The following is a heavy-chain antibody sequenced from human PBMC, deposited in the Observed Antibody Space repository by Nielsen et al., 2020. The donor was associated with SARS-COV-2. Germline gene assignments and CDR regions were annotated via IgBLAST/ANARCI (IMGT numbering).Heavy chain of an antibody. Sequence: LKISCAASGFTFRDFAMTWVRQAPGKGLERVSSLSTNSGGTYYADSVKGRFTISRDNSKNTLFLHMNSLRAEDTAVDYCAKGNSKLSWFGELALYYYYYGLDVWGQGTTVTVSS. CDR1: GFTFRDFA. V-gene: IGHV3-23*01. CDR2: LSTNSGGT. J-gene: IGHJ6*02. D-gene: IGHD3-10*01. CDR3: AKGNSKLSWFGELALYYYYYGLDV.